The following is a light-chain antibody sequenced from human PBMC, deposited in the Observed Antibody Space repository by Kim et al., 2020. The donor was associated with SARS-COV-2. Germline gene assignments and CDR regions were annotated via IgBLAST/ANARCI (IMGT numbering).Light chain of an antibody. CDR2: GAS. Sequence: EIVLTQSPGTLSLSPGERATLSCRAGHSVSSSYLAWYQQKPGQAPRLLIYGASSRATGTPDRFSGSGSGTDFTLTISRLEPEDFAVYYCQQYGTSPFTFGPGTKVDIK. CDR3: QQYGTSPFT. J-gene: IGKJ3*01. V-gene: IGKV3-20*01. CDR1: HSVSSSY.